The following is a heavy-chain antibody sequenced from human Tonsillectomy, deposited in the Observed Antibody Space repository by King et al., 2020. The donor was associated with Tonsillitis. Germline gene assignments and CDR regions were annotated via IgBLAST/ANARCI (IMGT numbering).Heavy chain of an antibody. CDR3: TTHPRHRSKIDS. Sequence: VQLVESGGALVKPGGSLRLSCAASGFTFSDAWMSWVRQAPGKGLEWVARIKIKADGGTRDYAVPVKGRFTISRDDSKNTLYLQMDSLKTEDTGVYYCTTHPRHRSKIDSWGQGTLVTVSS. CDR2: IKIKADGGTR. D-gene: IGHD2-2*01. J-gene: IGHJ4*02. V-gene: IGHV3-15*02. CDR1: GFTFSDAW.